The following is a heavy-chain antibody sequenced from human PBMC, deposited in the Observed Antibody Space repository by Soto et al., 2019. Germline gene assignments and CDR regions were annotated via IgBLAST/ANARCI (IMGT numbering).Heavy chain of an antibody. J-gene: IGHJ6*02. CDR1: GFTFDDYT. CDR3: AKDIRKGGIAVAGMNFPQDNYYCYGMSF. D-gene: IGHD6-19*01. V-gene: IGHV3-43*01. CDR2: ISWDGGST. Sequence: GGSLRLSCAASGFTFDDYTMHWARQAPGKGLEWVSLISWDGGSTYYADSVKGRFTISRDNSKNSLYLQMNSLRTEDTALYYCAKDIRKGGIAVAGMNFPQDNYYCYGMSFWSRGSTVTGS.